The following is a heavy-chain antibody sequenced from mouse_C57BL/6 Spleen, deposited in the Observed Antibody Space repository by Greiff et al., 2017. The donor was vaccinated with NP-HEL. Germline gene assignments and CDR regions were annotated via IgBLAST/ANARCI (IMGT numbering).Heavy chain of an antibody. J-gene: IGHJ2*01. CDR3: ARTTVLATGDYFDY. CDR1: GYAFSSSW. D-gene: IGHD1-1*01. CDR2: IYPGDGDT. V-gene: IGHV1-82*01. Sequence: VQVVESGPELVKPGASVKISCKASGYAFSSSWMNWVKQRPGKGLEWIGRIYPGDGDTNYNGKFKGKATLTADKSSSTAYMQLSSLTSEDSAVYFCARTTVLATGDYFDYWGQGTTLTVSS.